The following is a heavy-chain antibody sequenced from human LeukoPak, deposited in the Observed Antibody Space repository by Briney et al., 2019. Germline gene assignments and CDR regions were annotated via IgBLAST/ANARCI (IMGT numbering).Heavy chain of an antibody. CDR2: INPNSGGT. Sequence: ASVKVSCTASGYTFTGYYMHWVRQAPGQGLEWMGWINPNSGGTNYAQKFQGRVTMTRDTSISTAYMELSRLRSDDTAVYYCAEANCSSTSCHGVYYYYYGMDVWGQGTTVTVSS. CDR3: AEANCSSTSCHGVYYYYYGMDV. D-gene: IGHD2-2*01. V-gene: IGHV1-2*02. CDR1: GYTFTGYY. J-gene: IGHJ6*02.